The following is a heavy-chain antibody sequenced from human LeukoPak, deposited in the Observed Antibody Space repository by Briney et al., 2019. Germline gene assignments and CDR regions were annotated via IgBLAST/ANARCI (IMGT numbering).Heavy chain of an antibody. CDR3: ARDCGSSWNYYYYYGMDV. D-gene: IGHD6-13*01. V-gene: IGHV1-46*01. Sequence: EASVKVSCKASGYIFTNFYMHWVRQAPGQGLEWMGIINPSGGYTSYAQKFQGRVTMTRDTSTSTVYMELSSLRSEDTAVYYCARDCGSSWNYYYYYGMDVWGQGTTVTVSS. CDR1: GYIFTNFY. J-gene: IGHJ6*02. CDR2: INPSGGYT.